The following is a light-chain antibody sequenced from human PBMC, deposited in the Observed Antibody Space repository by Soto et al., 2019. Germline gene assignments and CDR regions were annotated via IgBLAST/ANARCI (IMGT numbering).Light chain of an antibody. J-gene: IGKJ1*01. Sequence: EIVMTQSPATLSVSPGERATLSCRASQGIGSTLAWYQQKPGQTPKLLIFDASTRATGVPARFTASGSGTDFTLTISSLEPEDSAVYYCQQYGYSPPWTFGQGTKVDIK. V-gene: IGKV3-15*01. CDR3: QQYGYSPPWT. CDR2: DAS. CDR1: QGIGST.